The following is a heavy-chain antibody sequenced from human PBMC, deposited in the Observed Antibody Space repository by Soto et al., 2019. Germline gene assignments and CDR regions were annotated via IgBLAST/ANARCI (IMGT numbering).Heavy chain of an antibody. V-gene: IGHV4-59*08. CDR2: IYYSGST. CDR1: DGSISSSY. Sequence: SETLSLTCTVPDGSISSSYWSWIRQPPGKGLEWIGYIYYSGSTNYNPSLKSRVTISVDTSKNQFSLKLSSVTAADTAVYYCARRYGPGFDYWGQGTLVTVS. D-gene: IGHD4-17*01. J-gene: IGHJ4*02. CDR3: ARRYGPGFDY.